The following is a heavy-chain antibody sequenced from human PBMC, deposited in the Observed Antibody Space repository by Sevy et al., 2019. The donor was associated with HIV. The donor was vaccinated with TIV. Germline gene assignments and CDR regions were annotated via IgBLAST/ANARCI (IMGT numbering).Heavy chain of an antibody. CDR1: GYTFSSHW. CDR2: IDPDDSDA. D-gene: IGHD5-12*01. Sequence: GESLKISCKGSGYTFSSHWIAWVRQMPGKGLEWMGNIDPDDSDARYGPPFQGQVTFSVDKSINTAYLQWSSLKASDTAIYYCAKLNGGYSGYDFFEFWGPGTLVTVSS. J-gene: IGHJ4*02. CDR3: AKLNGGYSGYDFFEF. V-gene: IGHV5-51*01.